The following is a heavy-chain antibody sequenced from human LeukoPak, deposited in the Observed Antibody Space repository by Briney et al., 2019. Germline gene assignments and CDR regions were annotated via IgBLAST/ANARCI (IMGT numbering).Heavy chain of an antibody. CDR2: INPSGGST. Sequence: ASVKVSCKASGYTFTSYYMHWVRQAPGQGLEWMGIINPSGGSTSYAQKFQGRVTMTRDTSTSTAYMELSSLRSEDTAVYYCAREGYCSGGSCYSDAFDIWGQGTMVTVSS. V-gene: IGHV1-46*01. J-gene: IGHJ3*02. CDR1: GYTFTSYY. D-gene: IGHD2-15*01. CDR3: AREGYCSGGSCYSDAFDI.